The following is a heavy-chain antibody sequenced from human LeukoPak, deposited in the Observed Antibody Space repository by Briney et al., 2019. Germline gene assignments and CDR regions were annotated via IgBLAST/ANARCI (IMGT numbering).Heavy chain of an antibody. CDR1: GGSISIYY. CDR3: ARETSGTYYNPLGYMDV. J-gene: IGHJ6*03. D-gene: IGHD3-10*01. V-gene: IGHV4-4*07. Sequence: SETLSLTCTVSGGSISIYYMNWIRQPAGKGLEWIGRIFTSGVTKYNPSLKKRVTMSVKTSKNQFSLNLSSVIAADTAIYYCARETSGTYYNPLGYMDVWGKGTTVTVPS. CDR2: IFTSGVT.